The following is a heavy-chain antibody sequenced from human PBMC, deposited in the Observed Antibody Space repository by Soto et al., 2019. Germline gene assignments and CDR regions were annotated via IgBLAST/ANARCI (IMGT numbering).Heavy chain of an antibody. J-gene: IGHJ6*02. D-gene: IGHD3-10*01. CDR1: GGSISSYY. Sequence: QVQLQESGPGLVKPSETLSLTCTVSGGSISSYYWSWIRQPPGKGLEWIGYIYYSGSTNYNPSLKCRVNISVETSKTQFSLKLSSVTAADTAVYYCARGDPLLWFGEKVYYGMDVWGQGTPVTVSS. CDR3: ARGDPLLWFGEKVYYGMDV. CDR2: IYYSGST. V-gene: IGHV4-59*01.